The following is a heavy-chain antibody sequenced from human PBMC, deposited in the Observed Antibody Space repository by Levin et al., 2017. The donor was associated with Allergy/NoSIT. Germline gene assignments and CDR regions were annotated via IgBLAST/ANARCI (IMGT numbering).Heavy chain of an antibody. CDR1: GYTFTSYY. CDR2: INPSGGST. V-gene: IGHV1-46*01. J-gene: IGHJ5*02. CDR3: ATQRDDLYCSGGSCYPHGWFDP. D-gene: IGHD2-15*01. Sequence: ASVKVSCKASGYTFTSYYMHWVRQAPGQGLEWMGIINPSGGSTSYAQKFQGRVTMTRDTSTSTVYMELSSLRSEDTAVYYCATQRDDLYCSGGSCYPHGWFDPWGQGTLVTVSS.